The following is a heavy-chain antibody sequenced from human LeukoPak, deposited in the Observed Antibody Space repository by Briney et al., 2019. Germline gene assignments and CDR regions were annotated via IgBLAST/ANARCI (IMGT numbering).Heavy chain of an antibody. CDR2: IDGHSGII. CDR1: GFTFTMFG. J-gene: IGHJ4*02. D-gene: IGHD6-13*01. V-gene: IGHV3-48*01. Sequence: GGSLRLSCAASGFTFTMFGMNWVRQAPGKGLEWVSYIDGHSGIIYYADSVQGRFTISRDNAKDSVFLQMNGLRVDDTAVYYCARSSSWKYFDYWGQGTLVTVSS. CDR3: ARSSSWKYFDY.